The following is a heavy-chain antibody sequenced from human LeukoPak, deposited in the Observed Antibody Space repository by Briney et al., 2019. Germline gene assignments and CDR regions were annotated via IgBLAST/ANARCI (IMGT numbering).Heavy chain of an antibody. V-gene: IGHV1-2*02. CDR1: GYTFTGYY. Sequence: ASVKVSCKASGYTFTGYYMHWVRQAPGQGLEWMGWINPNSGGTNYAQKFQGRVTMTRNTSISTAYMELSSLRSEDTAVYYCARAISPLNPRTRKKHDAFDIWGQGTMVTVSS. J-gene: IGHJ3*02. CDR2: INPNSGGT. CDR3: ARAISPLNPRTRKKHDAFDI.